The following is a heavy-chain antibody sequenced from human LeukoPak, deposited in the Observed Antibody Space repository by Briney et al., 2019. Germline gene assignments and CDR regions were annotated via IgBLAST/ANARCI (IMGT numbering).Heavy chain of an antibody. V-gene: IGHV3-15*01. J-gene: IGHJ4*02. D-gene: IGHD3-10*01. CDR3: TTDLGITMIRGVIVS. CDR1: GFTFSNAW. CDR2: IKSRADGETT. Sequence: PGGSLRLSCVASGFTFSNAWMSWVRQAPRKGLEWVGRIKSRADGETTDFAAPVKGRFTISRDDSKTTLYLQMHSLKIEDTAVYYCTTDLGITMIRGVIVSWGQGTLVTVSS.